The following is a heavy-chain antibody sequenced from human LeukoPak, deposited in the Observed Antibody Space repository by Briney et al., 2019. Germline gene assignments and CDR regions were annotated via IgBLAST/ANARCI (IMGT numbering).Heavy chain of an antibody. CDR2: IIPIFGTA. CDR1: GGTFSSYA. Sequence: GSSVKVSCKASGGTFSSYAISWVRQAPGQGLEWMGGIIPIFGTANYAQKFQGRVTITADESTSTAYMELSSLRSEDTAVYYCARDAGYPQGYYYYGMDVWGQGTTVTVSS. J-gene: IGHJ6*02. D-gene: IGHD3-9*01. V-gene: IGHV1-69*19. CDR3: ARDAGYPQGYYYYGMDV.